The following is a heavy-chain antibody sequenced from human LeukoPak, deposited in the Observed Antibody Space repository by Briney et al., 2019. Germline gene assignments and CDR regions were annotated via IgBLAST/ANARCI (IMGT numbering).Heavy chain of an antibody. D-gene: IGHD2-2*01. J-gene: IGHJ3*02. CDR1: GCTFTSYY. V-gene: IGHV1-46*01. CDR3: ASGRNWRSSICSPRIDAFDI. CDR2: INPSGGST. Sequence: ASVKVSCKASGCTFTSYYMHWVRQAPGQGLEWMGIINPSGGSTSYAQKFQGRVTMTRDTSTSTAYMELSSLRSEDTSVYYCASGRNWRSSICSPRIDAFDIWGQGTMVTVSS.